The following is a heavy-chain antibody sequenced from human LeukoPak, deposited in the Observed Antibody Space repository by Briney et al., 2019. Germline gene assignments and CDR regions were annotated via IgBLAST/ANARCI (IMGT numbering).Heavy chain of an antibody. CDR1: GFTFSSYE. J-gene: IGHJ6*02. D-gene: IGHD6-19*01. CDR2: ISSSGSTI. V-gene: IGHV3-48*03. CDR3: ARHGYSSGWYETGWRNYYYGMDV. Sequence: PGGSLRLSCAASGFTFSSYEMNWVRQAPGKGLEWVSYISSSGSTIYYADSVKGRLTISSDNAKNSLYLQMNSLRAEDTAVYYCARHGYSSGWYETGWRNYYYGMDVWGQGTTVTVSS.